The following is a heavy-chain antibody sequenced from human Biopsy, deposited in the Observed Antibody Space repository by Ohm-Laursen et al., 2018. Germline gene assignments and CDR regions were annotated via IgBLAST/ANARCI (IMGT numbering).Heavy chain of an antibody. CDR2: IYSSGST. V-gene: IGHV4-4*07. CDR3: AREPRIAAVAYFDP. CDR1: GGSISNYY. Sequence: TLSLTCTVSGGSISNYYWSWIRQPAGKGLEWIGRIYSSGSTNYNPSLKSRVTMSLDTSKNQFSLILSSMTAADTAVYYCAREPRIAAVAYFDPWGQGALVTVSS. J-gene: IGHJ5*02. D-gene: IGHD6-13*01.